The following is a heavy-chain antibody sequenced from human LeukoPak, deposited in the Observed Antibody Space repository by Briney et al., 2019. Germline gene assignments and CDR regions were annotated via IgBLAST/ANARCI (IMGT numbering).Heavy chain of an antibody. J-gene: IGHJ5*02. CDR3: ARVGAAVEDGLDP. V-gene: IGHV3-48*03. CDR2: ISSSGSTI. Sequence: PGGALRLSCAASGFTFSSYEMNWLRQAPGKGLEGFSYISSSGSTIYYADSVKGRFTISRDNAKNSLYLQMNSLRAEDTAVYYCARVGAAVEDGLDPWGQGTLVTVSS. D-gene: IGHD6-13*01. CDR1: GFTFSSYE.